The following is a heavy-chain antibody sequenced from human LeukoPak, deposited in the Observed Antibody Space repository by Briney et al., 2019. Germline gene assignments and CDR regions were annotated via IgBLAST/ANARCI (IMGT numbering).Heavy chain of an antibody. CDR1: GFTFSSYG. J-gene: IGHJ4*02. D-gene: IGHD3-10*01. Sequence: GGTLRLSCAASGFTFSSYGMNWVRQAPGKGLEWVSFISSSSSYIYYADSVKGRFTISRDNAKNSLYLQMNSLRAVDTAVYYCARGEYGSGSYHIDYWGQGTLVTVSS. CDR3: ARGEYGSGSYHIDY. V-gene: IGHV3-21*01. CDR2: ISSSSSYI.